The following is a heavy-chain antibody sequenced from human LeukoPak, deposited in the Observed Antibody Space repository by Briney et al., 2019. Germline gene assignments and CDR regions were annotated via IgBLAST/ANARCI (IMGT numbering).Heavy chain of an antibody. CDR3: ARPASRGVGRYFDL. CDR1: GFTFSKYA. CDR2: LSGSGDNT. J-gene: IGHJ2*01. Sequence: GSLGLSCAASGFTFSKYAMSLGRQASGKGLEWVSALSGSGDNTYYADSVKGRFTISRGNSKNTLYLQMNSLRAEDTALYYCARPASRGVGRYFDLWGRGTLVTVSS. D-gene: IGHD3-10*01. V-gene: IGHV3-23*01.